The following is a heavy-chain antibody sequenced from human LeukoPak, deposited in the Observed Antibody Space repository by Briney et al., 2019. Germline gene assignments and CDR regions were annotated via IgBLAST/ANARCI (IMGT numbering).Heavy chain of an antibody. CDR3: ARDTSDYYDSSGYAIVD. CDR2: INPSGGST. Sequence: ASVKVSCKASGGTFSSYAISWVRQAPGQGLEWMGIINPSGGSTSYAQKFQGRVTMTRDMSTSTVYMELSSLRSEDTAVYYCARDTSDYYDSSGYAIVDWGQGTLVTVSS. CDR1: GGTFSSYA. J-gene: IGHJ4*02. D-gene: IGHD3-22*01. V-gene: IGHV1-46*01.